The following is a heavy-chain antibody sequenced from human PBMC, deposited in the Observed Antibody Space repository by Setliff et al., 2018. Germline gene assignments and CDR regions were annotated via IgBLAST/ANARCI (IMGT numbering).Heavy chain of an antibody. CDR2: IYYSGST. J-gene: IGHJ4*02. CDR3: ASRATYYNFWSGYYLY. CDR1: GGSFSGYY. V-gene: IGHV4-34*01. D-gene: IGHD3-3*01. Sequence: PSETLSLTCAVYGGSFSGYYWSWLRQPPGKGLEWIGSIYYSGSTYYNPSLKSRVTISVDTSKNQFSLKLSSVTAADTAVYYCASRATYYNFWSGYYLYWGQGTLVTVSS.